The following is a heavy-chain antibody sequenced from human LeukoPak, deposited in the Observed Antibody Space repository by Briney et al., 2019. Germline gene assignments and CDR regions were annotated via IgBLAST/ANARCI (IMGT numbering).Heavy chain of an antibody. D-gene: IGHD3-22*01. CDR3: ARALNYYDSSGYPYYFDS. J-gene: IGHJ4*02. CDR2: ITRSSSDT. V-gene: IGHV3-11*05. Sequence: KPGGSLRLSCAASGFTFSDYYMSCIRQAPGKGLEGVSYITRSSSDTKYADAVKGRFTISRDNAKNSLFLQMNSLRAEDTAVYYCARALNYYDSSGYPYYFDSWGQGTLVTVSS. CDR1: GFTFSDYY.